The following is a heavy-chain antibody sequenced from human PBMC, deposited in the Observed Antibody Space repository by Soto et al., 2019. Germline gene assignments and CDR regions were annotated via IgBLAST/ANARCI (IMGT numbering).Heavy chain of an antibody. CDR2: IKSKTDGGTT. J-gene: IGHJ4*02. V-gene: IGHV3-15*01. Sequence: GGSLRLSCAASGFTFSNAWMSWVRQAPGKGLEWVGRIKSKTDGGTTDYAAPVKGRFTISRDDSKNTLYLQMNSLKTEDTAVYYCTTDLFRGGHCYVGGFDYWGQGNLVTVSS. CDR3: TTDLFRGGHCYVGGFDY. CDR1: GFTFSNAW. D-gene: IGHD2-21*02.